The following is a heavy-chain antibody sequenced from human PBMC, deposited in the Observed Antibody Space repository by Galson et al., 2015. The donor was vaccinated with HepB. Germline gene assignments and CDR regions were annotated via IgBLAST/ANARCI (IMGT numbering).Heavy chain of an antibody. CDR3: ARGASGRSTAGYYMDV. J-gene: IGHJ6*03. CDR2: INPSGGST. CDR1: GYTFTSYY. D-gene: IGHD1-26*01. Sequence: SVKVSCKASGYTFTSYYMHWVRQAPGQGLEWLGVINPSGGSTTYAQKFQDRVTMTRDTSTSTVYMELSSPRSEDTAVYYCARGASGRSTAGYYMDVWGKGTTVTVSS. V-gene: IGHV1-46*03.